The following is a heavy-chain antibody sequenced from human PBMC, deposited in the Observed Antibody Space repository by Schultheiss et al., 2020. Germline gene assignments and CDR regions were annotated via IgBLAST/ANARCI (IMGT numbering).Heavy chain of an antibody. CDR1: GFTFANAW. J-gene: IGHJ4*02. CDR3: RCSGTGG. Sequence: GGSLRLSCAASGFTFANAWMYWLRQAPGKGMEWVGRVRPKSAGGTADYAATVKGRFTISRDDSNSTLYLQMNGLKTEDTATYYCRCSGTGGWGQGTLVTVSS. V-gene: IGHV3-15*01. D-gene: IGHD3-10*02. CDR2: VRPKSAGGTA.